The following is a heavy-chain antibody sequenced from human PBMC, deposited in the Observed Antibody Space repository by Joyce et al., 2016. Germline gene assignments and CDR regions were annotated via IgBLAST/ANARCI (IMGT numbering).Heavy chain of an antibody. CDR1: GFTFHSYW. J-gene: IGHJ4*02. V-gene: IGHV3-7*01. CDR3: ATVRDYYGSGSQPLDY. CDR2: IKQDGSEK. D-gene: IGHD3-10*01. Sequence: EVQLVESGGGLVQLGGSLRISCAASGFTFHSYWMRWVRQAPGKGLDGVANIKQDGSEKYYVDSVKGRFTISRDNAKNSLYLQMNSLRAEDTAVYYCATVRDYYGSGSQPLDYWGQGTLVTVSS.